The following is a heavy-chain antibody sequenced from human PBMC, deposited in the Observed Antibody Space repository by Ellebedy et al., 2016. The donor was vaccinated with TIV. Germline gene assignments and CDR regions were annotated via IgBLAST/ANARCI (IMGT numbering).Heavy chain of an antibody. CDR2: IFAGGST. CDR1: GFTASNNY. J-gene: IGHJ4*02. V-gene: IGHV3-53*01. D-gene: IGHD2-2*01. Sequence: PGGSLRLSCAASGFTASNNYMSWVRQAPGKGLEWVAVIFAGGSTYYADSVEGRFTISRDNSKNTLYLQMNSLRDEDTAVYYCARGPCSTTSCQSFDYWGQGTLVTVSS. CDR3: ARGPCSTTSCQSFDY.